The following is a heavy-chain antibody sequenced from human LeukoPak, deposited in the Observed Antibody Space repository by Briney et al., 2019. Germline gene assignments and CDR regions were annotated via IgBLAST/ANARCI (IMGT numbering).Heavy chain of an antibody. J-gene: IGHJ4*02. CDR3: VREARGYHYTYFDY. D-gene: IGHD5-18*01. CDR1: GFTLGSHD. CDR2: MSSGFHT. V-gene: IGHV3-13*01. Sequence: GGSLRLSCTASGFTLGSHDMHWVRQTTGEGLEWVAAMSSGFHTFYAASVKGRFTVPRDDAKNSFHLQMKSLRAGHTALYYCVREARGYHYTYFDYWGQGTLVTVSS.